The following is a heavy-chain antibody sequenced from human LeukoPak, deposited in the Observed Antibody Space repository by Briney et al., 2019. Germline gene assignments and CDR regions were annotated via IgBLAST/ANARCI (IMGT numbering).Heavy chain of an antibody. Sequence: GRSLRLSCAASGFTFDDYAMHWVRQAPGKGLEWVSGISWNSGSIGYADSVKGRFTISRDNAKNSLYLQMNSLRAEDTALYYCATGKRSGYYYVELDYWGQGTLVTVSS. D-gene: IGHD3-22*01. V-gene: IGHV3-9*01. CDR2: ISWNSGSI. J-gene: IGHJ4*02. CDR1: GFTFDDYA. CDR3: ATGKRSGYYYVELDY.